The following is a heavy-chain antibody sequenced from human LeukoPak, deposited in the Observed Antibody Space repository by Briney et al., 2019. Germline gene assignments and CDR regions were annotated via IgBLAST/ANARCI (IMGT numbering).Heavy chain of an antibody. CDR3: ERGSGSQDY. CDR1: RFTLHIFS. J-gene: IGHJ4*02. V-gene: IGHV3-21*01. CDR2: ISRSSSYI. Sequence: GRSQRLSCASSRFTLHIFSMMGVTHAPGKGLVCVSSISRSSSYISYADSVKGRFTISRDNAKNSLYLQMNSLGAEDTAVYYCERGSGSQDYWGQGTLVTVSS. D-gene: IGHD1-26*01.